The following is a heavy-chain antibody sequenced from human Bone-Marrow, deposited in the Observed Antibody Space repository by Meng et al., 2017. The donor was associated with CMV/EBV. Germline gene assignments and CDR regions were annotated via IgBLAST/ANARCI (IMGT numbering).Heavy chain of an antibody. CDR3: AREMVYVALDG. CDR2: IHSGGTT. J-gene: IGHJ6*02. Sequence: GGSLRLSCAASRFSVNTNYMSWVRQTPGKGLEWVSIIHSGGTTHYADSVRGRFTISRDNSKNTLYLQMNSLRAEDTAVYYCAREMVYVALDGWGQGTTVTVSS. V-gene: IGHV3-66*02. D-gene: IGHD2-8*01. CDR1: RFSVNTNY.